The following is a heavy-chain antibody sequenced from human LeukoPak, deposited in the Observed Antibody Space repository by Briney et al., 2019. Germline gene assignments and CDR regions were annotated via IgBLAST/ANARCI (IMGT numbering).Heavy chain of an antibody. D-gene: IGHD2-2*02. CDR3: ARDALIIPAAISELNYYHYYMDV. V-gene: IGHV1-69*13. Sequence: SVKVSCKASGGTFSSYAITWVRQAPGQGLEWMGGIIPIFGTANYAQKFQGRVTITADESTSTAYMELSSLRSEDTAVFYCARDALIIPAAISELNYYHYYMDVWGRGTTVTVSS. J-gene: IGHJ6*03. CDR2: IIPIFGTA. CDR1: GGTFSSYA.